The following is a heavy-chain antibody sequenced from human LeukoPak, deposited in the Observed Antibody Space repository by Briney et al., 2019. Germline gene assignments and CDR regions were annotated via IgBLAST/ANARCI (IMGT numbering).Heavy chain of an antibody. CDR1: GGSISSYY. CDR2: IYYSGST. Sequence: SETLSLTCTVSGGSISSYYWSWIRQPPGKGLEWIGYIYYSGSTYYNPSLKSRVTISVDTSKNQSSLKLSSVTAADTAVYYCARQDEDSSGYYYGMVDWGQGTLVTVFS. D-gene: IGHD3-22*01. J-gene: IGHJ4*02. V-gene: IGHV4-59*08. CDR3: ARQDEDSSGYYYGMVD.